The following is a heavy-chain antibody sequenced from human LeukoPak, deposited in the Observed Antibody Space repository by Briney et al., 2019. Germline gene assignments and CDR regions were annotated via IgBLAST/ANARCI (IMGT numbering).Heavy chain of an antibody. CDR2: IYYSGST. Sequence: PSQTLSLTCTVSGGSISSGGYYWSWIRQHPGKGLEWIGYIYYSGSTYYNPSLKSRVTISVDTSKNQFSLKLSSVTAADMAVYYCARGYYDSSGYRQDYWGQGTLVTVSS. CDR3: ARGYYDSSGYRQDY. J-gene: IGHJ4*02. V-gene: IGHV4-31*03. CDR1: GGSISSGGYY. D-gene: IGHD3-22*01.